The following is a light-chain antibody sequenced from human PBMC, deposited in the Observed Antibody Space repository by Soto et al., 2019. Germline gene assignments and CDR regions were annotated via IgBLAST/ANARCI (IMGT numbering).Light chain of an antibody. CDR1: QTVSGN. J-gene: IGKJ1*01. CDR3: QQYNNWPPWT. V-gene: IGKV3-15*01. Sequence: EIVLTQSPATLSVSPWERATVSCRASQTVSGNLAWYQQRPGQAPRLLMYGASTRATGIPARFSGSGSGTEFTLTISSLQSEDFAVYYCQQYNNWPPWTFGQGTKVDIK. CDR2: GAS.